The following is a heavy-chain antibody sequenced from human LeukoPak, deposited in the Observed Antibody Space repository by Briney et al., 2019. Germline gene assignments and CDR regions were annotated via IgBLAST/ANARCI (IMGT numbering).Heavy chain of an antibody. CDR1: GGSISSSIYY. D-gene: IGHD6-13*01. V-gene: IGHV4-39*01. J-gene: IGHJ3*02. Sequence: SETLSLTCTVSGGSISSSIYYWGWMRQPPGKGLEWIVSIYYSVSTYYNPSLKSRVTISVDTSKNQFSLKLSLVTAEDTAVYYCARHGRYSSSWPDAFDIWGQGTMVTVSS. CDR2: IYYSVST. CDR3: ARHGRYSSSWPDAFDI.